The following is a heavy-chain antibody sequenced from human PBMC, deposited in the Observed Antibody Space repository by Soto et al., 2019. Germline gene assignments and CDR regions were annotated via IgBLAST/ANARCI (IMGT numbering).Heavy chain of an antibody. CDR3: VRRVSGNYDY. CDR1: GFTFSSYH. D-gene: IGHD1-7*01. Sequence: EVQLAESRGGMVQPGGSLRLSCVASGFTFSSYHMHWVRQAPGKGLEYVSSISSNGGTTYYGNSVKGRFTISRDNSKNTLYLQMGSLRAEDMAVYYCVRRVSGNYDYWGQGTLVTVSS. J-gene: IGHJ4*02. CDR2: ISSNGGTT. V-gene: IGHV3-64*01.